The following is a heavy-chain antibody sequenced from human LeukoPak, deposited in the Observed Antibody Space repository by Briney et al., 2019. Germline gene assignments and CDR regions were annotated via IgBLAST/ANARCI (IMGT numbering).Heavy chain of an antibody. D-gene: IGHD2-2*02. Sequence: SVKVSCKASGGTFSSYAISWVRQAPGQGLEWMGRIIPIFGIANYAQKFQGRVTNTADKSTSTAYMELSSLRSEDTAVYYCARGRYCSSTSCYRDYYYGMDVWGQGTTVTVSS. CDR2: IIPIFGIA. J-gene: IGHJ6*02. CDR3: ARGRYCSSTSCYRDYYYGMDV. CDR1: GGTFSSYA. V-gene: IGHV1-69*04.